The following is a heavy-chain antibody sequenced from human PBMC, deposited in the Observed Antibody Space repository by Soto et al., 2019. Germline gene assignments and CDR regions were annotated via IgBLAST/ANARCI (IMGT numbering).Heavy chain of an antibody. V-gene: IGHV3-23*01. D-gene: IGHD3-22*01. J-gene: IGHJ4*02. CDR1: GFTFSSYA. Sequence: EVQLLESGGGLVQPGGSLRLSCAASGFTFSSYAMSWVRQATGKGLEWVSAISGSGGTTYYADSVKGRFTISRDNSKHTLYLQMNSLRAEDTAVDYCAKFSRSSYHDSSGYHWGQGTLITVSS. CDR2: ISGSGGTT. CDR3: AKFSRSSYHDSSGYH.